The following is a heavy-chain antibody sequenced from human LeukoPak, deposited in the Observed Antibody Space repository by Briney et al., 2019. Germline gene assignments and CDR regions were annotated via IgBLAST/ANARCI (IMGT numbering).Heavy chain of an antibody. CDR2: IYNTEGT. D-gene: IGHD3-22*01. V-gene: IGHV4-59*01. J-gene: IGHJ6*02. CDR1: GASISDSS. Sequence: PSETLSLTCTVSGASISDSSWSWIRQPPGKGLEWIGYIYNTEGTTYNPSLRSRVTISADTSKNQFSLKLRSVTAADTAVYYCARDSYDDTDDHYYYGMDVWGQGTTVIVSS. CDR3: ARDSYDDTDDHYYYGMDV.